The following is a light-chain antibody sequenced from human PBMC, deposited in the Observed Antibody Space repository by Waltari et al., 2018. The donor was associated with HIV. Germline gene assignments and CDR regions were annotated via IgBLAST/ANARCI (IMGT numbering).Light chain of an antibody. J-gene: IGLJ3*02. V-gene: IGLV3-19*01. CDR3: NSRDSSAKHHWV. Sequence: SSELTQDPAVSVALGQTVRITCQGASLRSSSATSWYQQKPGQAPVLVIYGKNNRPSGIPDRFSGSSSGNTASVTITGAQAEDEADYYCNSRDSSAKHHWVFGGGTKLTVL. CDR2: GKN. CDR1: SLRSSS.